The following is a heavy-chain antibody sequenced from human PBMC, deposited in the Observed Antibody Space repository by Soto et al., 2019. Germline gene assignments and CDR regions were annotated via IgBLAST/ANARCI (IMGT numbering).Heavy chain of an antibody. V-gene: IGHV3-30*18. CDR2: ISYDGSNK. CDR1: GFTFSSYG. J-gene: IGHJ4*02. Sequence: PGGSLRVSCAASGFTFSSYGMHWVRQAPGKGLEWVAVISYDGSNKYYADSVKGRFTISRDNSKNTLYLQMNSLRAEDTAVYYCAKGPYTISTTPRDFDYWGQGTLVTVSS. CDR3: AKGPYTISTTPRDFDY. D-gene: IGHD2-2*01.